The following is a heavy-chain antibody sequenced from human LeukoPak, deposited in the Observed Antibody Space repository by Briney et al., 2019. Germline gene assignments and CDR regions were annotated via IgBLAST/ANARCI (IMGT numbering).Heavy chain of an antibody. CDR3: AKDTKADYGGSDAFDI. V-gene: IGHV3-9*01. CDR2: ISWNSGSI. J-gene: IGHJ3*02. CDR1: GFTFDDYA. Sequence: PGGSLRLSCAASGFTFDDYAMHWVRQAPGKGLEWVSGISWNSGSIGYADSVKGRFTISRDNAKNSLYLQMNSLRAEDTALYYCAKDTKADYGGSDAFDIWGQGTMVTVSS. D-gene: IGHD4-17*01.